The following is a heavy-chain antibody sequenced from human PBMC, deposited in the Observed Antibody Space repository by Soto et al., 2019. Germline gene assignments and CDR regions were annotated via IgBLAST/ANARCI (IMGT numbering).Heavy chain of an antibody. D-gene: IGHD2-8*02. J-gene: IGHJ4*02. V-gene: IGHV3-23*01. Sequence: EVQLLESGGGLVQPGGSLRLSCAASGFTFSSYAMSWVRQAPGKGLEWVSAISGSGGSTYYADSVKGRFTISRDNSKNTLYLQMNSLRAEDTGVYYWANGWGMLWGWGGGYWGQGTLVTVSS. CDR1: GFTFSSYA. CDR2: ISGSGGST. CDR3: ANGWGMLWGWGGGY.